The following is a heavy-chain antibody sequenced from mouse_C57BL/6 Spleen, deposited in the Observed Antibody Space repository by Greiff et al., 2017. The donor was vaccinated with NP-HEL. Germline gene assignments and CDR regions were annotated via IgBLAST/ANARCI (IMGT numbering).Heavy chain of an antibody. V-gene: IGHV1-69*01. J-gene: IGHJ3*01. CDR3: ARGDWDGAY. CDR2: IDPSDSYT. CDR1: GYTFTSYW. D-gene: IGHD4-1*01. Sequence: QVQLQQPGAELVMPGASVKLSCKASGYTFTSYWMHWVKQRPGQGLEWIGEIDPSDSYTNYNHKFKGKSTLTVDKSASTAYMQRSSLTSEDAAVYYCARGDWDGAYWGQGTLVTVSA.